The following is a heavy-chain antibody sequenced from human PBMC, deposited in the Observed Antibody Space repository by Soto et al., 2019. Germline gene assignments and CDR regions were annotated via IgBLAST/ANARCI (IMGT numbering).Heavy chain of an antibody. J-gene: IGHJ6*02. Sequence: PSETLSLTCTVSGGSISSYYWSWIRQPPGKGLEWIGYIYYSGSTNYNPSLKSRVTISVDTSKNQFSLKLSSVTAADTAVYYCARSPSYYYGSGAKGWVDVWGQGTTVTVSS. CDR1: GGSISSYY. CDR2: IYYSGST. V-gene: IGHV4-59*01. CDR3: ARSPSYYYGSGAKGWVDV. D-gene: IGHD3-10*01.